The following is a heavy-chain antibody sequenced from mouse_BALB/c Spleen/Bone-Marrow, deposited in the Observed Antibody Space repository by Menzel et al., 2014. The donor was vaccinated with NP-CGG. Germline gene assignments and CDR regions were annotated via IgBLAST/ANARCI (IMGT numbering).Heavy chain of an antibody. Sequence: DAKLVESGGGSVQPGGSLKLSCAASGFTFSSYTVSWVRQTPEKRLEWVAYISNGGGSTYYPDTVKGRFTISRDNAKNTLYLQMSSLKSEDTAMYYCARQLGLRWAMDYWGQGTSVTVSS. D-gene: IGHD3-1*01. CDR3: ARQLGLRWAMDY. V-gene: IGHV5-12-2*01. CDR1: GFTFSSYT. J-gene: IGHJ4*01. CDR2: ISNGGGST.